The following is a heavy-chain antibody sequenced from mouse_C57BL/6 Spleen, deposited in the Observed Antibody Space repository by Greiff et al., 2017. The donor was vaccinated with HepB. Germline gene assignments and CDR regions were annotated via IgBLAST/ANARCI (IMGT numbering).Heavy chain of an antibody. CDR2: ISSGGSYT. D-gene: IGHD2-4*01. J-gene: IGHJ2*01. CDR1: GFTFSSYG. Sequence: EVQRVESGGDLVKPGGSLKLSCAASGFTFSSYGMSWVRQTPDKRLEWVATISSGGSYTYYPDSVKGRFTISRDNAKNTLYLQMSSLKSEDTAMYYCARQGDYDYDLYYFDYWGQGTTLTVSS. CDR3: ARQGDYDYDLYYFDY. V-gene: IGHV5-6*01.